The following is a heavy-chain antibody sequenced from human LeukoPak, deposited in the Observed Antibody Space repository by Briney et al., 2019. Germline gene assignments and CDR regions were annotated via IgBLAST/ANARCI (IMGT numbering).Heavy chain of an antibody. CDR2: IIPIFGTA. Sequence: SVKVSCKASGGTFSSYAISWVRQAPGQGLEWMGGIIPIFGTANYAQEFQGRVTITADESTSTAYMELSSLRSEDTAVYYCARENSSGWYIDYWGQGTLVAVSS. V-gene: IGHV1-69*13. J-gene: IGHJ4*02. CDR1: GGTFSSYA. D-gene: IGHD6-19*01. CDR3: ARENSSGWYIDY.